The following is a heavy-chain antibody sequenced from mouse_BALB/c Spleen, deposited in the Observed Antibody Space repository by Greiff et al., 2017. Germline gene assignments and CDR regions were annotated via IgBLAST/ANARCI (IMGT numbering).Heavy chain of an antibody. V-gene: IGHV2-9*02. J-gene: IGHJ3*01. CDR2: IWAGGST. CDR1: GFSLTSYG. CDR3: ARGELGRGAWVAY. Sequence: VQGVESGPGLVAPSQSLSITCTVSGFSLTSYGVHWVRQPPGKGLEWLGVIWAGGSTNYNSALMSRLSISKDNSKSQVFLKMNSLQTDDTAMYYCARGELGRGAWVAYWGQGTLVTVSA. D-gene: IGHD4-1*01.